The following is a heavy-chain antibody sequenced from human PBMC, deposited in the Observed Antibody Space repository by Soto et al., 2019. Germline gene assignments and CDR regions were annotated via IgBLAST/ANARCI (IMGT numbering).Heavy chain of an antibody. Sequence: PGESLNISCKGSGYSFTSYWIGWVRQMPGKGLEWMGIIYPGDSDTRYSPSFQGQVTISADKSISTAYLQWSSLKASDTAMYYCARLMVPGGELPRDPIDYWGQGTLVSVSS. J-gene: IGHJ4*02. CDR1: GYSFTSYW. V-gene: IGHV5-51*01. CDR2: IYPGDSDT. CDR3: ARLMVPGGELPRDPIDY. D-gene: IGHD1-26*01.